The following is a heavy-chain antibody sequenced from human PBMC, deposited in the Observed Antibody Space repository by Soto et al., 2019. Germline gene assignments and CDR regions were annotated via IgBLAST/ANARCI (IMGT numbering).Heavy chain of an antibody. CDR2: IIPIFGTA. V-gene: IGHV1-69*06. CDR3: ASWSSDCSSTSCYTHHYYYGMDV. Sequence: SVKVSCKASGCTFSSYAISCVRQAPGQVLEWMGGIIPIFGTANYAQKFQGRVTITADKSTSTAYMELSSLRSEDTAVYYCASWSSDCSSTSCYTHHYYYGMDVWGQGTTVTVSS. CDR1: GCTFSSYA. J-gene: IGHJ6*02. D-gene: IGHD2-2*02.